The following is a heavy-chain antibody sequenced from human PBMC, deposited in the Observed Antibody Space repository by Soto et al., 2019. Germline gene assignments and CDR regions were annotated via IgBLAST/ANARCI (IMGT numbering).Heavy chain of an antibody. J-gene: IGHJ6*02. CDR1: GGSITTAGYS. CDR3: ASRPFYYYGLDV. Sequence: SETLSLTCTVSGGSITTAGYSWSWIRQPPGKALEWIGYVYHTGNAYPKPSLKSRVTISLDRSKNQFSLKMTSVTAADTPLYYRASRPFYYYGLDVWGQGTTVTVSS. CDR2: VYHTGNA. V-gene: IGHV4-30-2*01.